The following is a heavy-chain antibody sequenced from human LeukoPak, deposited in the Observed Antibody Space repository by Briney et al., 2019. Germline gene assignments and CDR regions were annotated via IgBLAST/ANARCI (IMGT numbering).Heavy chain of an antibody. CDR3: ASAPIAAAGPNWFDP. D-gene: IGHD6-13*01. Sequence: SETLSLTCTVSGGSISSYYWSWIRQPPGKGLEWIGYIYYSGSTNYNPSLKSRVTISVDTSKNQFSLKLSSVTAADTAVYYCASAPIAAAGPNWFDPWGQGTLATVSS. V-gene: IGHV4-59*01. J-gene: IGHJ5*02. CDR1: GGSISSYY. CDR2: IYYSGST.